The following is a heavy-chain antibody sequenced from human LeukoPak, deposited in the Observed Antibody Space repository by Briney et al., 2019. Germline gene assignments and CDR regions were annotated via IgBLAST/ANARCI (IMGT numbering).Heavy chain of an antibody. D-gene: IGHD3-9*01. CDR3: ARVYDILTGYYPPDY. Sequence: GGSLRLSCAASGFTFSSYSMNWVRQAPGKGLEWVSCISSSSSYIYYADSVKGRFTISRDNAKNSLYLQMNSLRAEDTAVYYCARVYDILTGYYPPDYWGQGTLVTVSS. J-gene: IGHJ4*02. CDR2: ISSSSSYI. V-gene: IGHV3-21*01. CDR1: GFTFSSYS.